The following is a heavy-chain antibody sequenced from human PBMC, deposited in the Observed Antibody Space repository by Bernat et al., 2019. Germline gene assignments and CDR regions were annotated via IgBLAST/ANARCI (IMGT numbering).Heavy chain of an antibody. J-gene: IGHJ6*02. V-gene: IGHV3-30*18. CDR3: AKGEYRAEGLGVGGDGMDV. CDR1: GFTFSSYG. D-gene: IGHD6-6*01. Sequence: QVQLVESGGGVVQPGRSLRLSCAASGFTFSSYGMHWVRQAPGKGLEWVAVISYDGSNKYYADSVKGRFTISRDNSKNTLYLQMNSLRAEDTAVYYGAKGEYRAEGLGVGGDGMDVWGQGTTVTVSS. CDR2: ISYDGSNK.